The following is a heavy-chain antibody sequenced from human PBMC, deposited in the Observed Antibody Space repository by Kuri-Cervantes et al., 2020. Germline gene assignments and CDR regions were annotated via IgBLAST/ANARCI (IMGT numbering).Heavy chain of an antibody. CDR1: GFTFSSYA. Sequence: GSLRLSCAASGFTFSSYAMGWVRQAPGKGLEWIEEINHSGSTNYNPSLKSRVTMSADTSNKQFSLKLSSVTAADTALYYCVGIDSGFYYVKDWGQGTLVTVSS. J-gene: IGHJ4*02. V-gene: IGHV4-34*08. D-gene: IGHD3-22*01. CDR3: VGIDSGFYYVKD. CDR2: INHSGST.